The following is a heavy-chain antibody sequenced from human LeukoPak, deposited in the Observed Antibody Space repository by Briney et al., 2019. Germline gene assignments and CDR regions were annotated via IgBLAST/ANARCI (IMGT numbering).Heavy chain of an antibody. J-gene: IGHJ3*02. CDR3: ARHPSSWFGGTFDM. Sequence: PSETLSLTCTVSGGSISSYYWSWIRQPPGKGLEWMGYIYYTGSSDYNPSLKSRVAISPDTSKNQISLRLRSVTAADTAVYYCARHPSSWFGGTFDMWGQGTMVTVSS. D-gene: IGHD3-10*01. CDR2: IYYTGSS. CDR1: GGSISSYY. V-gene: IGHV4-59*08.